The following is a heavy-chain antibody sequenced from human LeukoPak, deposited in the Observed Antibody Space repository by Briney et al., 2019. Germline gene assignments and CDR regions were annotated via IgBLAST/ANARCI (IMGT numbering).Heavy chain of an antibody. CDR1: GFSFNAYA. Sequence: GGSLTLSCAASGFSFNAYAMNWVRQAPEKRLEWISSIIYTGVDTYYADSVKGRFTISRDNSRSALDLQMHSLRAEDTAVYYCAKATKGHCTGAHCYPFDSWGQGALVIVSS. D-gene: IGHD2-8*02. CDR3: AKATKGHCTGAHCYPFDS. V-gene: IGHV3-23*01. CDR2: IIYTGVDT. J-gene: IGHJ4*02.